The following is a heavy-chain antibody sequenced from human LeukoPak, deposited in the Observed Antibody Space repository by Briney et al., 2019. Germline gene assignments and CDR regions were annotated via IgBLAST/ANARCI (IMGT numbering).Heavy chain of an antibody. CDR3: ARDPEDGVEAYLDY. V-gene: IGHV3-33*01. CDR2: IWYDGSNK. CDR1: GFTFSSYG. Sequence: RRSLRLSCAASGFTFSSYGMHWVRQAPGKGLEWVAVIWYDGSNKYYADSVKGRFTISRDNSKNTLYLQMNSLRAEDTAVYYCARDPEDGVEAYLDYWGQGTLVTVSS. D-gene: IGHD5-24*01. J-gene: IGHJ4*02.